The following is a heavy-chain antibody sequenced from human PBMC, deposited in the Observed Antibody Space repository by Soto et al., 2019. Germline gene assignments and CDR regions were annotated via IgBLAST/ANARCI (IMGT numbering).Heavy chain of an antibody. D-gene: IGHD4-17*01. J-gene: IGHJ6*02. CDR1: GYTFTSYG. CDR3: ARPRPRGDYYYYYGMDV. V-gene: IGHV1-18*01. CDR2: ISAYNGNT. Sequence: ASVKVSCKASGYTFTSYGISWVRQAPGQGLEWMGWISAYNGNTNYAQKLQGRVTMTTDTSTSTAYMELRSLRSDDTAVYYCARPRPRGDYYYYYGMDVWGQGTTVTVSS.